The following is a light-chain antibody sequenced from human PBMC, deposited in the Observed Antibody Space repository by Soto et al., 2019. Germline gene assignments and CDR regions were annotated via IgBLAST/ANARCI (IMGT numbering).Light chain of an antibody. V-gene: IGKV3-11*01. CDR1: QSLSTY. CDR3: QQRSAWPLT. Sequence: EIVLTQSPGTLSLSPGERATLSCRASQSLSTYLAWYQQRPGQAPRLLIYDASNRATGIPARFSGSGSGTDFTLTISSLEPEYFAVYYCQQRSAWPLTFGGGTKVEIK. CDR2: DAS. J-gene: IGKJ4*01.